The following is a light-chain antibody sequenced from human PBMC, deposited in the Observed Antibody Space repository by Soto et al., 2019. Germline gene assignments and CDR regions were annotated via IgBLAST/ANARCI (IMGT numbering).Light chain of an antibody. V-gene: IGKV3-20*01. Sequence: EIVLTQSPGTLSLSPGERATLSCRASQGVNNNYLAWYQHKPGQSPRLLIYAASTRARGIPDRFGGSGSGTDFTLTVSRLEPEDFAVYYCQQYGSAPWTFGQGTKVEI. CDR2: AAS. J-gene: IGKJ1*01. CDR3: QQYGSAPWT. CDR1: QGVNNNY.